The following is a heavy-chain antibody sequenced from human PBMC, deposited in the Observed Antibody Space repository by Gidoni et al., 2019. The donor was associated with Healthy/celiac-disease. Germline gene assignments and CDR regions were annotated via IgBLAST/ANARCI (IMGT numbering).Heavy chain of an antibody. J-gene: IGHJ3*02. CDR2: ISSSSSTI. V-gene: IGHV3-48*01. Sequence: EVQLVESGGGLVQPGGSLRLSCAASGFTFSSYSMNWVRQAPGKGLEWVSYISSSSSTIYYADSVKGRFTISRDNAKNSLYLQMNSLRAEDTAVYYCARGKGIAAADPDAFDIWGQGTMVTVSS. D-gene: IGHD6-13*01. CDR1: GFTFSSYS. CDR3: ARGKGIAAADPDAFDI.